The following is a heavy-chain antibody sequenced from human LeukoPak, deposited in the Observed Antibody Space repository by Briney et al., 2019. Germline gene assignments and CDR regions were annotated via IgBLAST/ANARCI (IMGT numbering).Heavy chain of an antibody. D-gene: IGHD4-17*01. CDR2: IYYSGST. CDR3: ARHNCDYGDFYFDY. J-gene: IGHJ4*02. CDR1: GGSISSYY. Sequence: SETLSLTCTVSGGSISSYYWSWIRQPPGKGLEWIGYIYYSGSTNYNPSLKSRVTISVDTSKNQFSLKLSSVTAADTAVYYCARHNCDYGDFYFDYWGQGTLVTVSS. V-gene: IGHV4-59*08.